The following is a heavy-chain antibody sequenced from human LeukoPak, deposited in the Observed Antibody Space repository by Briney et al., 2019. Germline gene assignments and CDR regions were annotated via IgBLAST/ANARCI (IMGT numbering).Heavy chain of an antibody. Sequence: SETLSLTCAVYGGSFSGYYWSWIRQPPGKGLEWIGEINHSGSTNYNPSLKSRVTISVDTSKNQFSLKLSSVTAADTAVYYCARGFPHGGCVWPIDYWGQGTLVTVSS. CDR3: ARGFPHGGCVWPIDY. CDR1: GGSFSGYY. D-gene: IGHD2-15*01. V-gene: IGHV4-34*01. J-gene: IGHJ4*02. CDR2: INHSGST.